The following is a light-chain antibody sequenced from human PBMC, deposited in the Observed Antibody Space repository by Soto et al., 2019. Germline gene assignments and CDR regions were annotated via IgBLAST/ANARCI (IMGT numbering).Light chain of an antibody. V-gene: IGKV1-39*01. CDR1: QSISDN. Sequence: DIQMNERRSCLSCSVGDRVIITCRASQSISDNLNWYQQKPVKAPKLLIYSASSLQSGVPSRFSGSGSGTDFILTINGLQPEDFGTYYCQQRYSTPLAFGQGTKVDIK. CDR2: SAS. CDR3: QQRYSTPLA. J-gene: IGKJ1*01.